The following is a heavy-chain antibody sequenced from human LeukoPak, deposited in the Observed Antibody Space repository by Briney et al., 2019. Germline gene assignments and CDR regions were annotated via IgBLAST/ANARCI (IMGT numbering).Heavy chain of an antibody. V-gene: IGHV3-23*04. D-gene: IGHD1-26*01. CDR2: NT. J-gene: IGHJ2*01. CDR3: AKDRTVGASYWYFDL. CDR1: GVTLSSYA. Sequence: PGGSLRLSRAASGVTLSSYAMSWARQAPGKGLEWVSGNTYYADSVKGRFTISRDSSKNTLFLHMNTLRAEDTAIYYCAKDRTVGASYWYFDLWGRGTLVTVSS.